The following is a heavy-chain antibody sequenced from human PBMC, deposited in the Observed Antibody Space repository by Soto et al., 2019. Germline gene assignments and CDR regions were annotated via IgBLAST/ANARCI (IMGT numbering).Heavy chain of an antibody. Sequence: QVQLQESGPGLVKPSQTLSLTCTVSGGSISSGGYYWSWIRQHPGKGLEWIGYIYYSGSTYYNPSLQSRVTISVDTSKNQFSLKLSSVTAADTAVYYCAREGGQLGPKYYFDYWGQGTLVTVSS. CDR3: AREGGQLGPKYYFDY. D-gene: IGHD2-2*01. CDR1: GGSISSGGYY. CDR2: IYYSGST. V-gene: IGHV4-31*03. J-gene: IGHJ4*02.